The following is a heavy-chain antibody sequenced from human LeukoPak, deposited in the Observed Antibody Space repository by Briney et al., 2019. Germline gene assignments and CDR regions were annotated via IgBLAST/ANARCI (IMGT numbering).Heavy chain of an antibody. CDR2: ISSSSSRI. J-gene: IGHJ4*02. CDR3: ARVVPGTGFFY. D-gene: IGHD2-8*02. CDR1: GFTFSSYT. Sequence: PGGSLRLSCAASGFTFSSYTMNWVRQAPGKGLEWVSSISSSSSRIYYADSVKGRFTISRDNAKNSLYLQMNSPRAEDTAVYHCARVVPGTGFFYWGQGTLVTVSS. V-gene: IGHV3-21*01.